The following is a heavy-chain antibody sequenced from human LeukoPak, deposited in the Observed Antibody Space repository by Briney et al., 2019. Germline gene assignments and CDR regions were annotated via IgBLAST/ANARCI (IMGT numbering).Heavy chain of an antibody. CDR3: ARGSRQLLWFGEELGGAFDI. D-gene: IGHD3-10*01. CDR1: GYTFTSYG. CDR2: ISAYNGNT. J-gene: IGHJ3*02. Sequence: ASVKVSCKVSGYTFTSYGISWVRQAPGQGLEWMGWISAYNGNTNYAQKLQGRVTMTTDTSTSTAYMELRSLRSDDTAVYYCARGSRQLLWFGEELGGAFDIWGQGTMVTVSS. V-gene: IGHV1-18*01.